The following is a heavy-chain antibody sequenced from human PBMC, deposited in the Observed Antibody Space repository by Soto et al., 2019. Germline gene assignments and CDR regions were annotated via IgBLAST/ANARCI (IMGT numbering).Heavy chain of an antibody. CDR3: ARDRLGYSYGHGGARHFDY. J-gene: IGHJ4*02. V-gene: IGHV4-31*03. Sequence: QVQLQESGPGLVKPSQTLSLTCTVSGGSIRSGGYYWSWIRQHPGKGLEWIGYIYYSGSTYYNPSLKSRITISVDTSKNQFSLKLSSVTAADTAVYYCARDRLGYSYGHGGARHFDYWDQGTLVTVSS. D-gene: IGHD5-18*01. CDR2: IYYSGST. CDR1: GGSIRSGGYY.